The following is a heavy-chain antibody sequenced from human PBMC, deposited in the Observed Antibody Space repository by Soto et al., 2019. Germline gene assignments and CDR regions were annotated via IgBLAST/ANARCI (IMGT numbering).Heavy chain of an antibody. V-gene: IGHV1-18*01. D-gene: IGHD3-22*01. J-gene: IGHJ4*02. CDR3: ARGTVADYYDSSGYYGLFDY. CDR1: GYTFSSHG. Sequence: GAPVKVSCKASGYTFSSHGISWVRQAPGQGLEGVGWSSAFHGNTNHAQKLQGRVTMTTDTTTSTAYMELRSLRSDDTAVYYCARGTVADYYDSSGYYGLFDYWGQGTLVTVSS. CDR2: SSAFHGNT.